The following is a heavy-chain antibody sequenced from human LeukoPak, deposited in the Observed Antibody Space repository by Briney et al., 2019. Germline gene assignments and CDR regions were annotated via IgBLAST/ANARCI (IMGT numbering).Heavy chain of an antibody. CDR1: GGSISSYY. CDR2: IYTSGST. V-gene: IGHV4-4*07. Sequence: SETLSLTCTVSGGSISSYYWSWIRQPAGKGLEWIGRIYTSGSTNYNPSLKSRVTMSVDTSKNQFSLKLSSVTAADTAVYYCAAYYYDSSGYYLYDAFDIWGQGTMVTVSS. CDR3: AAYYYDSSGYYLYDAFDI. D-gene: IGHD3-22*01. J-gene: IGHJ3*02.